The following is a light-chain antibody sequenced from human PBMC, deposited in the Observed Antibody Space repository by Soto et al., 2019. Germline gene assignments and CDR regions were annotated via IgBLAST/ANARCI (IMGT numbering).Light chain of an antibody. V-gene: IGLV2-23*02. CDR2: EVS. CDR1: SSDVGNYNL. CDR3: CSHAGSNNFYV. Sequence: QSVLTQPASVSGSPGQSITISCTGTSSDVGNYNLVSWYQHHPGKAPKLMIYEVSKRPSGVSNRFSGSKSGDTASLTVSGLQAEDEADYYCCSHAGSNNFYVFGTGTKVTVL. J-gene: IGLJ1*01.